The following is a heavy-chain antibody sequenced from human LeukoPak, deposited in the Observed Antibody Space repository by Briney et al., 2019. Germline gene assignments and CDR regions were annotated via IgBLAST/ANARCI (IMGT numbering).Heavy chain of an antibody. CDR1: GFTFSSYW. Sequence: PGGSLRLSCAASGFTFSSYWMSWVRQAPGKGLEWVANIKQDGSEKYYADSVKGRFTISRDNAKNSLYLQMNSLRAEDTAVYYCARGRSSSWYDYWGQGTLVTVSS. J-gene: IGHJ4*02. CDR2: IKQDGSEK. V-gene: IGHV3-7*01. CDR3: ARGRSSSWYDY. D-gene: IGHD6-13*01.